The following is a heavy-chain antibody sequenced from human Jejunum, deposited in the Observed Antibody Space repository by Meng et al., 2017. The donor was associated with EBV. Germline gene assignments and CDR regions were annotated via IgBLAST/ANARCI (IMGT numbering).Heavy chain of an antibody. CDR3: TTDRREEPRQFDN. Sequence: EXQLVEXXXGLVEPGXSLRLSXAASGFTFNNAWLSWVRQAPGKGLEWVGRIKSKTDGGEIDYAAPVKGRFTISRDDSENSLYLQMNSLKPEDTAVYYCTTDRREEPRQFDNWGHGTLVTVSS. CDR2: IKSKTDGGEI. D-gene: IGHD1-14*01. V-gene: IGHV3-15*01. CDR1: GFTFNNAW. J-gene: IGHJ4*01.